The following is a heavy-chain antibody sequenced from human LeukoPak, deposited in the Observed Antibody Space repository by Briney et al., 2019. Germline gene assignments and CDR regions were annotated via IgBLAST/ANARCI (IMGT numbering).Heavy chain of an antibody. CDR3: ARDYASGSYPPSWGYFDY. CDR1: GGTFSSYA. J-gene: IGHJ4*02. Sequence: SVKVSCKASGGTFSSYAISWVRQAPGQGLEWMGGIIPIFGTANYAQKFQGRVTITTDESTSTAYMELSSLRSEDTAVYYCARDYASGSYPPSWGYFDYWGQGTLVTVSS. D-gene: IGHD3-10*01. CDR2: IIPIFGTA. V-gene: IGHV1-69*05.